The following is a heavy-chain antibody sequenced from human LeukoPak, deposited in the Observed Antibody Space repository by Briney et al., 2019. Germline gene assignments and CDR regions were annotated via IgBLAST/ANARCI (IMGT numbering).Heavy chain of an antibody. Sequence: GGPLRLSCAVSGFTFSSYWMSWVRQAPGKGLEWVASIKQDGSEKYYVDSVKGRFTISRDNAKNSLYLQMNSLRAEDTALYYCARAPGEGWFDPWGQGTLVTVSS. CDR2: IKQDGSEK. CDR3: ARAPGEGWFDP. J-gene: IGHJ5*02. CDR1: GFTFSSYW. V-gene: IGHV3-7*01. D-gene: IGHD4-17*01.